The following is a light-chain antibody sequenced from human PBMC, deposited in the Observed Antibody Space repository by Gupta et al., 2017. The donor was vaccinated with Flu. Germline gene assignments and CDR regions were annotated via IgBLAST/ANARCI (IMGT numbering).Light chain of an antibody. V-gene: IGLV2-11*01. CDR3: CSYAGSHTEGV. CDR1: SSDVGGYNY. CDR2: DVT. Sequence: QSALTQPRSVSGSPGQSVTISCTGTSSDVGGYNYVSWYQQHPGKAPKLMIYDVTRRPSGVPDRFSGSKSGNTASLTISGLQAEDEADYYCCSYAGSHTEGVFGGGTKLTVL. J-gene: IGLJ3*02.